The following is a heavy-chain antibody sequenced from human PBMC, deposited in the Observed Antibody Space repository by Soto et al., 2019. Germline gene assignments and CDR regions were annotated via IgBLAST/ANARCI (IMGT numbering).Heavy chain of an antibody. Sequence: GGSLRLSCAASGFTFSSSWMSWVRQAPGKGLEWVATIKQDGSEKYYVDSVKGRFTVSRDNAKNSMYLKMNSLRAEDTAVYYCARGDYFDRRFDYWGQGTLVTVSS. CDR1: GFTFSSSW. CDR3: ARGDYFDRRFDY. V-gene: IGHV3-7*03. J-gene: IGHJ4*02. CDR2: IKQDGSEK. D-gene: IGHD3-22*01.